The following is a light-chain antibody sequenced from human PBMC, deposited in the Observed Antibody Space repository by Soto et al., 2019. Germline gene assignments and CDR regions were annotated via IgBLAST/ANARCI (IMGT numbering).Light chain of an antibody. CDR1: QSVSTY. J-gene: IGKJ4*01. CDR3: LRYCNRLLVT. Sequence: EIVMTQSPATLSVSPGERATLSCRASQSVSTYLAWYQQKPGQAPRLLIFGASTRATGIPARFSGSGSGSEFTLSLSSLQSEDFGFYCCLRYCNRLLVTFGGGTNLEIK. V-gene: IGKV3-15*01. CDR2: GAS.